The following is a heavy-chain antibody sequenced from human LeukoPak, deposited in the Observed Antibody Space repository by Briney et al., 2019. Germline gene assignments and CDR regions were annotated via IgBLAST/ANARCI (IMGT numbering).Heavy chain of an antibody. CDR1: GFTFSSYG. CDR3: AKEGSGLRRVDY. D-gene: IGHD6-19*01. J-gene: IGHJ4*02. Sequence: GGSLRLSCAASGFTFSSYGMHWVRQAPGKGLEWVAVISYDGSNKYYADSVKGRFTISRDNSKNTLYPQMNSLRAEDTAVYYCAKEGSGLRRVDYWGQGTLVTVSS. CDR2: ISYDGSNK. V-gene: IGHV3-30*18.